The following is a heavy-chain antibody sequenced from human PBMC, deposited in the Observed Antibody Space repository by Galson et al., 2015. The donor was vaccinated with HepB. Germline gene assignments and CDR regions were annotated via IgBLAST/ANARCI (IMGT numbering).Heavy chain of an antibody. D-gene: IGHD4-23*01. CDR3: PRVVRAGAPYFDY. V-gene: IGHV1-18*01. Sequence: SVKVSCKGSGYTFINYDISWVRQAPGQGLEWMGWISPSNGNTNYAQKFQGRVTMTIDTSTSTAYMELRSLRSDDTAMYYCPRVVRAGAPYFDYWGQGTLVSVSS. CDR1: GYTFINYD. CDR2: ISPSNGNT. J-gene: IGHJ4*02.